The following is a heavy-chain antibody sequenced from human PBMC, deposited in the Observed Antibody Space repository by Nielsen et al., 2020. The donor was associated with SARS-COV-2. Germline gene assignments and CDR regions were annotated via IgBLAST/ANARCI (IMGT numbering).Heavy chain of an antibody. D-gene: IGHD3/OR15-3a*01. CDR2: VSDTGGRT. Sequence: GGSLRLSCAASGFTFSNYAMTWGRRAPGKGLEWISTVSDTGGRTHYADSVEGRFTISRDNSKNTLYLQMNSLRADDTAVYYCAKWTHVDFYYYGMDVWGQGTSVTVSS. CDR1: GFTFSNYA. CDR3: AKWTHVDFYYYGMDV. J-gene: IGHJ6*02. V-gene: IGHV3-23*01.